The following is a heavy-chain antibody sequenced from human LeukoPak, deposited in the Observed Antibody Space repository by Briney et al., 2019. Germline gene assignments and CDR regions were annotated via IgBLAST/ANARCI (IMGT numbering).Heavy chain of an antibody. CDR1: GFTFSSYA. CDR3: ARFSDYGDYYFDY. D-gene: IGHD4-17*01. CDR2: ISYDGSNK. Sequence: HPGGSLRLSCAASGFTFSSYAMRWVRQAPGKGLEWVAVISYDGSNKYYADSVKGRFTISRDNSKNTLYLQMNSLRAEDTAVYYCARFSDYGDYYFDYWGQGTLVTVSS. V-gene: IGHV3-30*14. J-gene: IGHJ4*02.